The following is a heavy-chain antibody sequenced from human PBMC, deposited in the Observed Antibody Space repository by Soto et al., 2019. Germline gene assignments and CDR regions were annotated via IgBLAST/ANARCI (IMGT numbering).Heavy chain of an antibody. J-gene: IGHJ5*02. Sequence: QVQLVQSGAEVKKPGASVKVSCKASGYTFTSYDINWVRQATGQGLEWMGWMNPNSGNTGYAQKFQGRVTMTRNTSISTAYMELSSLRSEDTAVYYCARNFLKYSSSWYYWFDPWGQGTLVTVSS. CDR1: GYTFTSYD. V-gene: IGHV1-8*01. CDR2: MNPNSGNT. CDR3: ARNFLKYSSSWYYWFDP. D-gene: IGHD6-13*01.